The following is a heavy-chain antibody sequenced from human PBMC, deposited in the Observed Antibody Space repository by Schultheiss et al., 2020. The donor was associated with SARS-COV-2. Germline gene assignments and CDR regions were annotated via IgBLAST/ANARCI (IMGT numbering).Heavy chain of an antibody. CDR3: ARRGYSYGYAATFDY. V-gene: IGHV4-39*01. CDR2: IYTSGST. J-gene: IGHJ4*02. Sequence: SETLSLTCTVSGGSISSSSYYWGWIRQPPGKGLEWIGSIYTSGSTYYNPSLKSRVTISVDTSKNQFSLKLSSVTAADTAVYYCARRGYSYGYAATFDYWGQGTLVTVAS. D-gene: IGHD5-18*01. CDR1: GGSISSSSYY.